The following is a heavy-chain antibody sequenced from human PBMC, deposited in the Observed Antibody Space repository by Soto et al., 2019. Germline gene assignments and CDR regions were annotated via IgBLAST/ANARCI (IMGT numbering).Heavy chain of an antibody. CDR3: ARDLGQQLVDY. V-gene: IGHV1-18*01. D-gene: IGHD6-13*01. Sequence: QVPLVQSGAEVKKPGASVTVSCKASGYSFTSYGITWVRQAPGQGLEWMGWISGYNGNKKYAQKLQGRVTMTTDTSTSTAYMELRSLRSDDTAVYYCARDLGQQLVDYWGQGTLVTVSS. CDR2: ISGYNGNK. J-gene: IGHJ4*02. CDR1: GYSFTSYG.